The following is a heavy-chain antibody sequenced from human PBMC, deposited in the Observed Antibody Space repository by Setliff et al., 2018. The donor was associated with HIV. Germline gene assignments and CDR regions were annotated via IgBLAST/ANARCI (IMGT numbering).Heavy chain of an antibody. CDR3: ASSIPTEQGPWFDP. D-gene: IGHD4-17*01. Sequence: ASVKVSCKASGYTFTSYDINWVRQATGQGLEWMGWMNPNSGNTGYAQKFQGRVTMTRNTSTYTAYMELSSLRSEDTAVYYCASSIPTEQGPWFDPWGQGTLVTVSS. CDR2: MNPNSGNT. V-gene: IGHV1-8*02. J-gene: IGHJ5*02. CDR1: GYTFTSYD.